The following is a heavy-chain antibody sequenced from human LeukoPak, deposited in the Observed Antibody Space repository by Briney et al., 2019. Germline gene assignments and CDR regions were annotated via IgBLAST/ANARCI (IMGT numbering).Heavy chain of an antibody. CDR3: AKDRSSSSWFDGYDF. CDR2: ISCNGGTT. J-gene: IGHJ3*01. Sequence: GGSVRLSCTASGFIFSTCAMSWVRQAPGKGLEWVSAISCNGGTTYYADSVKGRFTISRDNSKNTLFLQMNSLRAEDTAVYYCAKDRSSSSWFDGYDFWGQGTMVTVSS. CDR1: GFIFSTCA. V-gene: IGHV3-23*01. D-gene: IGHD6-13*01.